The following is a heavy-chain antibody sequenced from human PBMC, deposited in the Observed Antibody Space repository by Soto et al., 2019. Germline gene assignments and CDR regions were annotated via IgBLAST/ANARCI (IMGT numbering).Heavy chain of an antibody. CDR2: INHSGST. CDR3: ARELNIVATMADAFDI. J-gene: IGHJ3*02. CDR1: GGSFSGYY. Sequence: SETLSLTCAVYGGSFSGYYWSWIRQPPGKGLEWIGEINHSGSTNYNPSLKSRVTISVDTSKNQFSLKLSSVTAADTAVYFCARELNIVATMADAFDIWGQGTMVTVSS. V-gene: IGHV4-34*09. D-gene: IGHD5-12*01.